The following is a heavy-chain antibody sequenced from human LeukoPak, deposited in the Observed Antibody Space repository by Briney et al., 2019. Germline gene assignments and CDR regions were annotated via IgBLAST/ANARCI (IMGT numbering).Heavy chain of an antibody. Sequence: GESMQISCQGSGYSFTSYWIGWVRQMPGKGLGWMGIIYPGDSDTRYSPSFQGQVTISADKSISTAYLQWSSLKASDTAMYYCARHETGDLTYWGQGTLVTVSS. CDR3: ARHETGDLTY. V-gene: IGHV5-51*01. D-gene: IGHD7-27*01. CDR1: GYSFTSYW. J-gene: IGHJ4*02. CDR2: IYPGDSDT.